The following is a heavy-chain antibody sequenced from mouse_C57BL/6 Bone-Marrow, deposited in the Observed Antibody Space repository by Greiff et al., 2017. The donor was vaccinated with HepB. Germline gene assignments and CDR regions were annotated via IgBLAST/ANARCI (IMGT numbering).Heavy chain of an antibody. CDR3: AREIIPFDY. CDR1: GYAFSSSW. D-gene: IGHD1-1*01. Sequence: VQLVESGPELVKPGASVKISCKASGYAFSSSWMNWVKQRPGKGLEWIGRIYPGDGDTNYNGKFKGKATLTADKSSSTAYMQLSSLTSEDSAVYFCAREIIPFDYWGQGTTLTVSS. V-gene: IGHV1-82*01. CDR2: IYPGDGDT. J-gene: IGHJ2*01.